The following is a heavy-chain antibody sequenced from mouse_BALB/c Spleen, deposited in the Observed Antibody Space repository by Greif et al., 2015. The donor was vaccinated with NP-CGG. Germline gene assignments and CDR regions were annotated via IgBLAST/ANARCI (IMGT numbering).Heavy chain of an antibody. CDR2: INPYNDGT. D-gene: IGHD6-1*01. CDR1: GYTFTSYV. J-gene: IGHJ4*01. CDR3: ARGGSLYAMDY. Sequence: VQLQQSGPELVKPGASVKMSCKASGYTFTSYVMHWVKQKPGQGLEWIGYINPYNDGTKYNEKFKGKATLTSDKSSGTAYKELISLTAEDAADYYCARGGSLYAMDYWGQGTSVTVAT. V-gene: IGHV1-14*01.